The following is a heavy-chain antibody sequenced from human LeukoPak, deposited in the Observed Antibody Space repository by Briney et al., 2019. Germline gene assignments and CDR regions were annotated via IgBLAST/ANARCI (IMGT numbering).Heavy chain of an antibody. J-gene: IGHJ4*02. CDR2: ISSSGSTI. CDR3: ARDLEAVAGYFDY. V-gene: IGHV3-11*01. Sequence: GGSLRLSCAASGFTFSDYYMSWIRQAPGKGLEWVSYISSSGSTIYYADSVKGRFTISWDNAKNSLYLQMNSLRAEDTAVYYCARDLEAVAGYFDYWGQGTLVTVSS. D-gene: IGHD6-19*01. CDR1: GFTFSDYY.